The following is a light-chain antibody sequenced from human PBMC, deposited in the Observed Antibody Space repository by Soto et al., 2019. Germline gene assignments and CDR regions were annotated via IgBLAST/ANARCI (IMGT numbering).Light chain of an antibody. J-gene: IGKJ4*01. CDR1: QSVSSN. V-gene: IGKV3-15*01. Sequence: EIMMTQSPATLSVSPGERATLSCRASQSVSSNLAWYQQKPGQAPRLLIYGASTRATGIPARFSGSGSGTDFTLTISRLEAEDFAVYYCQQYGSSPLTFGGGTKVDIK. CDR3: QQYGSSPLT. CDR2: GAS.